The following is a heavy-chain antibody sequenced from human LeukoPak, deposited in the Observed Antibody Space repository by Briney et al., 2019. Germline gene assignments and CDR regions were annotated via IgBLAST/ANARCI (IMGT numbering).Heavy chain of an antibody. D-gene: IGHD3-10*01. J-gene: IGHJ6*03. V-gene: IGHV7-4-1*02. CDR2: INTNTGNP. CDR3: ARDQDVLLWFGDTPPEYYMDV. CDR1: GYTFTSFA. Sequence: APVKVSRKASGYTFTSFAMNWVRQAPGQGLEWIGWINTNTGNPTYAQGFTGRFVFSLDTSVSTAYLQISSLKAEDTAVYYCARDQDVLLWFGDTPPEYYMDVWGKGTTVTVSS.